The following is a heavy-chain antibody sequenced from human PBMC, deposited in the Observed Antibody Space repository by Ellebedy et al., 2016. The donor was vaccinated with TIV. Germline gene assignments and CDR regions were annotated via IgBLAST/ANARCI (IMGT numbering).Heavy chain of an antibody. D-gene: IGHD4-17*01. Sequence: GESLKISCAASGFTVSSHYMNWVRQAPGKVLEWVSVIYTVGDTYYADSVKGRFTVSRDNSKNTLYLQMNSLRAEDTAMYYCATDPDGVYGDTSAYWGRGTLVTVSS. V-gene: IGHV3-53*01. J-gene: IGHJ4*02. CDR2: IYTVGDT. CDR1: GFTVSSHY. CDR3: ATDPDGVYGDTSAY.